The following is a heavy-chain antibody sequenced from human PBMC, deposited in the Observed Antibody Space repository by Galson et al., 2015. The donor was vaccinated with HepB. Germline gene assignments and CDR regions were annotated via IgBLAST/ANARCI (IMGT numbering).Heavy chain of an antibody. CDR3: GRGGYHDAFDS. V-gene: IGHV4-30-4*01. CDR1: GGSISSGDYY. J-gene: IGHJ3*01. CDR2: IYYSGST. Sequence: LSLTCTVSGGSISSGDYYWSWIRQPPGKGLEWIGYIYYSGSTYYNPSLKSRVTISVDTSKNQFSLKPSSVTAADTAVYYCGRGGYHDAFDSWGQGTMVTVSS. D-gene: IGHD3-16*01.